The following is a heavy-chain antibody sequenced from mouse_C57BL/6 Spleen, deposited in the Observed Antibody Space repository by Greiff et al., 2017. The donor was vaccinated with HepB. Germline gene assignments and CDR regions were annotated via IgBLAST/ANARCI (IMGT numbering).Heavy chain of an antibody. CDR1: GYTFTNYW. V-gene: IGHV1-63*01. J-gene: IGHJ2*01. Sequence: QVQLQQSGAELVRPGTSVKMSCKASGYTFTNYWIGWAKQRPGHGLEWIGDIYPGGGYTNYNEKFKGKATLTADKSTSTAYMQFSSLTSEDSAIYYCARSGTENYFDYWGQGTTLTVSS. CDR2: IYPGGGYT. D-gene: IGHD4-1*01. CDR3: ARSGTENYFDY.